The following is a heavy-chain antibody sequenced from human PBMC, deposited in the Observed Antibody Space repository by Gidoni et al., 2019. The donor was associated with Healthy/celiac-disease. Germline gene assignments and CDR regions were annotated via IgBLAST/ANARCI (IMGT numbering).Heavy chain of an antibody. CDR3: ARRGVD. CDR2: ISSNGGST. CDR1: GFTFSSYA. Sequence: EVQLVESGGGLVQPGVSLRLSWAASGFTFSSYAMHWVRQAPGQGLEYVSAISSNGGSTYYANSVKGRFTISRDNSKNTLYLQMGSLRAEDMAVYYCARRGVDWGQGTLVTVSS. D-gene: IGHD2-15*01. V-gene: IGHV3-64*01. J-gene: IGHJ4*02.